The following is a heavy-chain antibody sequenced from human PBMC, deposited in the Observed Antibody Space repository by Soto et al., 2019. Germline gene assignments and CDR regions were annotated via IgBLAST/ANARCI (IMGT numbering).Heavy chain of an antibody. Sequence: QVQLVESGGGVVQPGRSLRLSCAASGFTFSSYAMHWVRQAPGKGLEWVAVISYDGSNKYYADSVKGRLTISRDNSKNTLYLQMNSLRAEDTAVYYCARAGYCSGGSCYALYWFDPWGQGTLVTVSS. V-gene: IGHV3-30-3*01. CDR2: ISYDGSNK. CDR1: GFTFSSYA. CDR3: ARAGYCSGGSCYALYWFDP. D-gene: IGHD2-15*01. J-gene: IGHJ5*02.